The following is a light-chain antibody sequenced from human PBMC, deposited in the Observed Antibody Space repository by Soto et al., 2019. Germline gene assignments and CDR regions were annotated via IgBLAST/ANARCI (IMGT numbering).Light chain of an antibody. CDR1: QSISSW. J-gene: IGKJ4*01. CDR2: DAS. V-gene: IGKV1-5*01. CDR3: QQYNRYSLT. Sequence: DIQMTQSPSTLPASGGDRVTITCRASQSISSWLAWYQQKPGKAPKLLIYDASSLESGVPSRFSGSGSDTEFTLTINNLQPDDFATYHFQQYNRYSLTFGGGTKVEIK.